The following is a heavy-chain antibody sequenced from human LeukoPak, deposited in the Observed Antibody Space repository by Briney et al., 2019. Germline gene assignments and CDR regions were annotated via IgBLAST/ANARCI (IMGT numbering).Heavy chain of an antibody. Sequence: SVKVSCKASGGTFSSYAISWVRQAPGQGLEWMGRIIPIFGTANYAQKFQGRVTITTDESTSTAYMELSSLRSDDTAVYYCARERPPGDSSSWFLEGYFDIWGQGTLVTVSS. CDR1: GGTFSSYA. V-gene: IGHV1-69*05. J-gene: IGHJ4*02. CDR3: ARERPPGDSSSWFLEGYFDI. D-gene: IGHD6-13*01. CDR2: IIPIFGTA.